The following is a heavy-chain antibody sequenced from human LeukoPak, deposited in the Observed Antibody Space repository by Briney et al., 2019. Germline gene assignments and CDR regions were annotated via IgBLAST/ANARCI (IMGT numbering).Heavy chain of an antibody. CDR1: GYTFTGYY. D-gene: IGHD4-17*01. CDR2: INPNSGGT. Sequence: XSVKVSCKASGYTFTGYYMHWVRQAPGQGLEWMGWINPNSGGTNYAQKFQGRVTMTRDTSISTAYMELSRLRSDDTAVYYCARERRDYGDYLTDYWGQGTLVTVSS. J-gene: IGHJ4*02. CDR3: ARERRDYGDYLTDY. V-gene: IGHV1-2*02.